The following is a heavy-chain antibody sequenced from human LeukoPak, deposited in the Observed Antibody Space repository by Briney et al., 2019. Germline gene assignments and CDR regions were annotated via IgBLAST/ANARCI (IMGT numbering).Heavy chain of an antibody. Sequence: GASVKVSCKASGYIYTNYGISWVRQAPGQGLEWMGWISAYNGNTNYVQKFQGRVTMTTDTSTTTAYMELRSLRSDDPAVYYCARDLDIVVVPVVSRHYGLDVWGQGTTVTVSS. J-gene: IGHJ6*02. CDR1: GYIYTNYG. CDR3: ARDLDIVVVPVVSRHYGLDV. CDR2: ISAYNGNT. V-gene: IGHV1-18*01. D-gene: IGHD2-2*01.